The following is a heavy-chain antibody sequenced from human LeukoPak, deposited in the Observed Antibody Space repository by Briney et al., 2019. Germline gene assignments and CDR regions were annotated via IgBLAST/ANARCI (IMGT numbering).Heavy chain of an antibody. CDR1: GFTVSSNY. D-gene: IGHD3-16*02. V-gene: IGHV3-66*01. CDR2: IYSGGST. J-gene: IGHJ5*02. CDR3: ARSRRLGELSP. Sequence: GGSLRLSCAASGFTVSSNYMSWVRQAPGKGLEWVSVIYSGGSTYYADSVKGRFTISRDNSKNTLYLQMSSLRAEDTAVYYCARSRRLGELSPWGQGTLVTVSS.